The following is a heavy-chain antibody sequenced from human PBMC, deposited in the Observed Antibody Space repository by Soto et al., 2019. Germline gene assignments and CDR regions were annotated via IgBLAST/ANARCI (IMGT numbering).Heavy chain of an antibody. Sequence: SETLSLTCAVYGGSFTGYYWSWIRQPPGKGLEWIGEINHSGSTNYNPSLKSRVTISIDTSKNQFSLKLSSVTAADTAVYYCASHPTYYYDSSGSRYFDYWGQGTLVTVSS. D-gene: IGHD3-22*01. CDR1: GGSFTGYY. CDR2: INHSGST. CDR3: ASHPTYYYDSSGSRYFDY. J-gene: IGHJ4*02. V-gene: IGHV4-34*01.